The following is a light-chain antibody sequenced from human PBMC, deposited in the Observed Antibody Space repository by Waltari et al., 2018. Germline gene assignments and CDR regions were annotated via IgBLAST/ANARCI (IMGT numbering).Light chain of an antibody. CDR3: QQSYSTPRT. Sequence: TCRASQSNSSYLDWYQQKPGKAPKHLIYGAYSLQGGVPSRFSGSGSGTDFTLTISSLQPEDFATYYCQQSYSTPRTFGQGTKVEIE. CDR2: GAY. CDR1: QSNSSY. V-gene: IGKV1-39*01. J-gene: IGKJ1*01.